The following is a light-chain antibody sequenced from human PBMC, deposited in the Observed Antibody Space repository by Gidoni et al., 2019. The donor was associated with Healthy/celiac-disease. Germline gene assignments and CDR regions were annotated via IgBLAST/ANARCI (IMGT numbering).Light chain of an antibody. CDR2: DAS. J-gene: IGKJ4*01. V-gene: IGKV3-11*01. Sequence: EIVLTQSPATLSLSPGERATLPCRASQSVSSYLAWYQQKPGQAPRLLIYDASNRATGIPARFSGSGSGTDFTLTISSLEPEDFAVYYCQQRRNWPPGTTFGGGTKVEIK. CDR1: QSVSSY. CDR3: QQRRNWPPGTT.